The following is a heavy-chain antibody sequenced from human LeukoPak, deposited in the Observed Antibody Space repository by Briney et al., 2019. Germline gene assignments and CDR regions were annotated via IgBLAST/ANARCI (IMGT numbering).Heavy chain of an antibody. CDR1: GYSISRGYY. CDR2: IYHSGST. D-gene: IGHD5-12*01. J-gene: IGHJ4*02. V-gene: IGHV4-38-2*02. Sequence: SETLSLTCTVSGYSISRGYYWGWIRQPPGKGLEWIGSIYHSGSTYYNPSLKSRVTISVDTSKNQFSLKLSSVTAADTAVYYCARLQPSGYAYWGQGTLVTVSS. CDR3: ARLQPSGYAY.